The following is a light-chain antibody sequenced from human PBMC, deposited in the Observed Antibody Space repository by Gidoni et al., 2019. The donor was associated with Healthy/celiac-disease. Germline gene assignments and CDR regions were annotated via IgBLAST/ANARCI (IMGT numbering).Light chain of an antibody. V-gene: IGKV3-15*01. CDR3: QQYNNWPPGLT. CDR2: GAS. J-gene: IGKJ4*01. Sequence: EIVMTQSPATLSVSPGERATLSCRASQSVSSNLAWYQQKPGQAPRLLIYGASTRATGIPARFSGSGSGTEFTLTISSLQSEDFAVDYCQQYNNWPPGLTFGGGTKVEIK. CDR1: QSVSSN.